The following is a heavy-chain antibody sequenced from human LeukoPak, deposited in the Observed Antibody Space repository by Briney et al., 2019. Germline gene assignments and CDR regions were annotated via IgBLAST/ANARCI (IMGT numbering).Heavy chain of an antibody. CDR1: GFTFSSYG. J-gene: IGHJ6*03. Sequence: GRSLRLSCAASGFTFSSYGMHWVRQAPGKGLEWVAVISYDGGNKYYADSVKGRFTISRDNSKSTLYLQMNSLRAEDTAVYYCAKGSGGKFYYMDVWGKGTTVTVSS. CDR3: AKGSGGKFYYMDV. CDR2: ISYDGGNK. D-gene: IGHD2-15*01. V-gene: IGHV3-30*18.